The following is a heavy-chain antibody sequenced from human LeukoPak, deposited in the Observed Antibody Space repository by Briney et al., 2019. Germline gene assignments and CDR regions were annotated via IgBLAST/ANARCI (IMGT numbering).Heavy chain of an antibody. CDR2: IYYSGST. Sequence: SETLSLTCAVSGGSISSSSYYWGWIRQPPGKGLEWIGSIYYSGSTYYNPSLKSRVTISVDTSKNQFSLKLSSVTAADTAVYYCARLAVAGNNFDYWGQGTLVTVSS. D-gene: IGHD6-19*01. CDR3: ARLAVAGNNFDY. V-gene: IGHV4-39*07. J-gene: IGHJ4*02. CDR1: GGSISSSSYY.